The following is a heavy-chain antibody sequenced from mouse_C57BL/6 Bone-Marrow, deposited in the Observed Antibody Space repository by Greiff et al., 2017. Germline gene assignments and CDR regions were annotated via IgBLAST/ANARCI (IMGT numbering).Heavy chain of an antibody. CDR2: IRSKSNNYAT. CDR3: VHYGSGKGYAMDY. CDR1: GFSFNTYA. D-gene: IGHD1-1*01. V-gene: IGHV10-1*01. Sequence: EVHLVESGGGLVQPKGSLKLSCAASGFSFNTYAMNWVRQAPGKGLEWVARIRSKSNNYATYYADSVKDRFTISRDDSESVLYLQMSNLKTEDTAVYYCVHYGSGKGYAMDYWGQGTTVTVSS. J-gene: IGHJ4*01.